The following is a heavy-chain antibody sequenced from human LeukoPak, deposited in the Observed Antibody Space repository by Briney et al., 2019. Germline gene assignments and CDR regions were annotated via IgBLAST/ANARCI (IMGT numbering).Heavy chain of an antibody. CDR2: INSDGSST. CDR1: GFTFSSYW. Sequence: GGSLRLSCAASGFTFSSYWMYWVRQAPGKGLVWVSHINSDGSSTSYADSVKGRFTISRDNAKNTLYLQMNSLRAEDTAVYYCARDSIAAAGDFDYWGQGTLVTVSS. D-gene: IGHD6-13*01. V-gene: IGHV3-74*01. CDR3: ARDSIAAAGDFDY. J-gene: IGHJ4*02.